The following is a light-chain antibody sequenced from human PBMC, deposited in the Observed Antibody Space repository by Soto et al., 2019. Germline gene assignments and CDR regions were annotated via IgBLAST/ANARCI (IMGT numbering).Light chain of an antibody. CDR2: GAS. Sequence: EIVMTQSPATLSVSPGERATLSCRASQSVSSDLVWYQQKPGQGPRLLIHGASTRAPGVPARFSGSGSGTEFTLTISSLQSEDVAVYYCQQYNDWLSFGGGTKVEI. CDR3: QQYNDWLS. CDR1: QSVSSD. V-gene: IGKV3D-15*01. J-gene: IGKJ4*01.